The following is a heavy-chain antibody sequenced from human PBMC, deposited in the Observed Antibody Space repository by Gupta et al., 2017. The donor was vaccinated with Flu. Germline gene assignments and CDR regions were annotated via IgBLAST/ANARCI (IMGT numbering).Heavy chain of an antibody. J-gene: IGHJ4*02. CDR3: SSGAMTDRRALDD. CDR1: LSGDT. V-gene: IGHV3-21*01. Sequence: LSGDTMNGGRQARGKGLEWVSSINDSSNYIHYADAVSGRLTISRDNATKSLELQIKRPRDTVMDVGYCSSGAMTDRRALDDWGQGTLVTVSS. CDR2: INDSSNYI. D-gene: IGHD3-3*02.